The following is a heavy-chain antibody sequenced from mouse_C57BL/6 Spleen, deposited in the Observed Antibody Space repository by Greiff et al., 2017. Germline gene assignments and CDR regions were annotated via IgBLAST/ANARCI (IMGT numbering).Heavy chain of an antibody. J-gene: IGHJ3*01. V-gene: IGHV1-39*01. CDR1: GYSFTDYN. Sequence: VQLKQSGPELVKPGASVKISCKASGYSFTDYNMNWVKQSNGKSLEWIGVINPNYGTTSYNQKFKGKATLTVDQSSSTAYMQLNILTSEESAVYYCARAEFNWAWFAYWGQGTLVTVSA. CDR3: ARAEFNWAWFAY. CDR2: INPNYGTT. D-gene: IGHD4-1*01.